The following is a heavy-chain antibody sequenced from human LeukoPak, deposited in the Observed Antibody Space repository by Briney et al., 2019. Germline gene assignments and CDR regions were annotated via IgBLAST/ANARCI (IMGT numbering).Heavy chain of an antibody. CDR3: AKQGYYYDSSGYYWYYFDY. V-gene: IGHV3-30*04. CDR2: ISYDGSNK. CDR1: GFTFSSYA. J-gene: IGHJ4*02. D-gene: IGHD3-22*01. Sequence: TGGSLRLSCAASGFTFSSYAMHWVRQAPGKGLEWVAVISYDGSNKYYADSVKGRFTISRDNSKNTLYLQMNSLRAEDTAVYYCAKQGYYYDSSGYYWYYFDYWGQGTLVTVSS.